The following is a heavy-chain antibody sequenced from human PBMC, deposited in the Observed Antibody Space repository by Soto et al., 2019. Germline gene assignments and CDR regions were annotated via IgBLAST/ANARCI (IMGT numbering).Heavy chain of an antibody. CDR2: IIPILGIA. J-gene: IGHJ3*02. D-gene: IGHD2-21*01. CDR1: GGTFSSYT. V-gene: IGHV1-69*02. Sequence: QVQLVQSGAEVKKPGSSVKVSCKASGGTFSSYTISWVRQAPGQGLEWMGRIIPILGIANYAQKFQGRVTITVDKSTSTAYMELSSLRSEDTAVYYCARAPPSYGEAFDIWGQGTMVTVSS. CDR3: ARAPPSYGEAFDI.